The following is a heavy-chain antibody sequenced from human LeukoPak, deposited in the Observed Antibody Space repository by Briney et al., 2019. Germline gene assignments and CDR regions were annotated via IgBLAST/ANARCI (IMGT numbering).Heavy chain of an antibody. CDR1: VWSFSGYY. J-gene: IGHJ4*02. CDR3: ARTTVVTSNFDF. CDR2: INHSGST. V-gene: IGHV4-34*01. D-gene: IGHD4-23*01. Sequence: SETLSPTCAVYVWSFSGYYWTWIRQPPGKGLEWIGEINHSGSTNYNPSLMSRGTILVDTSKNQFSLKLSSVTAADTAMYYCARTTVVTSNFDFWGQGTLVTVSS.